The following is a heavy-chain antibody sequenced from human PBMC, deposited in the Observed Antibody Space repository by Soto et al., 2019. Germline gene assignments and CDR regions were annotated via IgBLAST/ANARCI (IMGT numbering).Heavy chain of an antibody. CDR2: IFDSGIT. CDR3: ASQFCSGGACFNWFDP. V-gene: IGHV4-30-4*01. J-gene: IGHJ5*02. D-gene: IGHD2-21*02. CDR1: GGSIRSSLYY. Sequence: PSETLSLTCTFSGGSIRSSLYYWSWIRQPPGKGLEWIGYIFDSGITHYNPSLKSRVAMSVDTSKNQFSLNLTSVTAADTAVYFCASQFCSGGACFNWFDPWGHGTLVTVS.